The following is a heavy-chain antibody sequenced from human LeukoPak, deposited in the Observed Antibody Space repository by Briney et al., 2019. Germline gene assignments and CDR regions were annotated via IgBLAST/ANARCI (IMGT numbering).Heavy chain of an antibody. V-gene: IGHV1-24*01. CDR3: ATGLLPQLLYDY. D-gene: IGHD2-2*02. CDR1: GYTLTELS. Sequence: ASVKVSCKVSGYTLTELSMHWVRQAPGKGLEGMGGFDPEDGETIYAQKFQGRVTMTEDTSTDTAYMELSSLRSEDTAVYYCATGLLPQLLYDYWGQGTLVTVSS. J-gene: IGHJ4*02. CDR2: FDPEDGET.